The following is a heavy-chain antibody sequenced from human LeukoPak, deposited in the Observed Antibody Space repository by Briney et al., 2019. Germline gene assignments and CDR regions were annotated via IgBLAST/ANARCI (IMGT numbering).Heavy chain of an antibody. V-gene: IGHV3-23*01. CDR3: AKLDRRPRYNYVSSGYYLMGAFDI. Sequence: GGSLRLSCAASGFTFSSYAMSWVRQAPGKGLEWVSAISGSGGSTYYADSVKGRFTISRDNSKNTLYLQMNSLRAEDTAVYYCAKLDRRPRYNYVSSGYYLMGAFDIWGQGTMVTVSS. D-gene: IGHD3-22*01. CDR1: GFTFSSYA. CDR2: ISGSGGST. J-gene: IGHJ3*02.